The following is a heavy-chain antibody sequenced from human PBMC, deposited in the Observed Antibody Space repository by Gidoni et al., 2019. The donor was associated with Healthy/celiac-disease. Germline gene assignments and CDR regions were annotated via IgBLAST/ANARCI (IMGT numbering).Heavy chain of an antibody. Sequence: EVQLVESGGGLVQPGGSLRLSCSASGFTFSSYAMHWVRQAPGKGLEYVSAISSNGGSTYYADSVKGRFTISRDNSKNTLYLQMSSLRAEDTAVYYCVKGGNWNYGLEFDYWGQGTLVTVSS. D-gene: IGHD1-7*01. V-gene: IGHV3-64D*06. CDR3: VKGGNWNYGLEFDY. CDR2: ISSNGGST. CDR1: GFTFSSYA. J-gene: IGHJ4*02.